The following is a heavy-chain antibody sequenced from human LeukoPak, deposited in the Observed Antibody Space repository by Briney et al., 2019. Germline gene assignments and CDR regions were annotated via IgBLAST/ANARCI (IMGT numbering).Heavy chain of an antibody. CDR1: GFTFSSYS. D-gene: IGHD5-24*01. V-gene: IGHV3-21*01. J-gene: IGHJ3*02. Sequence: GGSLRLSCAASGFTFSSYSMNWVRQAPGKGLEWVSSISSSSSYMYYADSVKGRFTISRDNAKNSLYLQMNSLRAEDTAVYYCATPSTGRDGYNYPDAFDIWGQGTMVTVSS. CDR2: ISSSSSYM. CDR3: ATPSTGRDGYNYPDAFDI.